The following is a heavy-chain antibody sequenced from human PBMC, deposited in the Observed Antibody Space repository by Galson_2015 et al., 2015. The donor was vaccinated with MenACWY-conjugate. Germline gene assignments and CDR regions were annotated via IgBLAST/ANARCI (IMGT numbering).Heavy chain of an antibody. CDR1: GFTFSSHD. V-gene: IGHV3-48*03. CDR3: AKFKYSTSWSNTHGMDV. Sequence: SLRLSCAASGFTFSSHDMNWVRQAPGKGLEWVSYISSSGSTIYHADSVKGRFTISRDNSKNMVYLQMNSLRAEDTAIYYCAKFKYSTSWSNTHGMDVWGQGTTVTVSS. CDR2: ISSSGSTI. D-gene: IGHD2-2*01. J-gene: IGHJ6*02.